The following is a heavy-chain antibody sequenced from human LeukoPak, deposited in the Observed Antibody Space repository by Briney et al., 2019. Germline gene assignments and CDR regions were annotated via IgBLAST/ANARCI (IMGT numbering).Heavy chain of an antibody. CDR3: ARGSDGLPHGMDV. V-gene: IGHV6-1*01. J-gene: IGHJ6*02. CDR2: TYYRSKWSS. CDR1: GDSVSSNSAA. D-gene: IGHD4-17*01. Sequence: SQTLSLTCAISGDSVSSNSAAWNWIRQSPSRGLEWLGRTYYRSKWSSDYEVSVKSRITINPDTSKNQFSLHLNSVTPEDTAVYYCARGSDGLPHGMDVWGQGTTVTVSS.